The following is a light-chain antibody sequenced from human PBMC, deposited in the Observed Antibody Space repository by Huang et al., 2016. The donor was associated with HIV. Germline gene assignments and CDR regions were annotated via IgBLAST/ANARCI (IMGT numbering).Light chain of an antibody. J-gene: IGKJ5*01. CDR2: DAS. Sequence: VLIQSPATLSLSPGERATLSCRASLSVTTYLAWYQQKPGQAPRLLIYDASHRATGIPARFSGSGSGTDFTLTISSLEPEDFAVYYCQQRSNLITFGQGTRLDVK. CDR3: QQRSNLIT. V-gene: IGKV3-11*01. CDR1: LSVTTY.